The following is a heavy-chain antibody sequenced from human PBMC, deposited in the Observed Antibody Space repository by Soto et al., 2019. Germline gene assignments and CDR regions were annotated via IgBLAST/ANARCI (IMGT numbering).Heavy chain of an antibody. J-gene: IGHJ4*02. D-gene: IGHD2-15*01. CDR2: IKQDGSEK. CDR3: ARENIVVVENDY. Sequence: GGSLRLCCAASGSTFSSYGMHWVRQAPGKGLEWVANIKQDGSEKYYVDPVKGRFTISRDNAKNSLYLQMNSLRAEDTAVYYCARENIVVVENDYWGQGPLVTVPS. CDR1: GSTFSSYG. V-gene: IGHV3-7*01.